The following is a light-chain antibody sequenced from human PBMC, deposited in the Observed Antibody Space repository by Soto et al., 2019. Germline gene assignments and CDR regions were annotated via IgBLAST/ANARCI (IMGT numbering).Light chain of an antibody. J-gene: IGLJ1*01. CDR1: SSDLGSYNR. CDR2: EVN. V-gene: IGLV2-14*01. CDR3: CSFTTSSTYV. Sequence: QSVLTQPASVSGSPGQSITISCTGTSSDLGSYNRFSWYQQHPGKAPKLGIYEVNNRPSGALNRFSGSKSGNTASLTISVLQAEDETAYYYCSFTTSSTYVFRSATTVTVL.